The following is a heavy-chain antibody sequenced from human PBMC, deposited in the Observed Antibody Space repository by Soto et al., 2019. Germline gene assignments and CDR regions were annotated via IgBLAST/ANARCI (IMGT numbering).Heavy chain of an antibody. D-gene: IGHD3-22*01. CDR2: IYYSGST. CDR1: GGSISSGGYY. J-gene: IGHJ4*02. CDR3: AREVDYDSSGYDEYYFDY. V-gene: IGHV4-31*03. Sequence: SETLSLTCPVSGGSISSGGYYWSWIRQHPGKGLEWIGYIYYSGSTYYNPSLKSRVTISVDTSKNQFSLKLSSVTAADTAVYYCAREVDYDSSGYDEYYFDYWGQGTLVTVSS.